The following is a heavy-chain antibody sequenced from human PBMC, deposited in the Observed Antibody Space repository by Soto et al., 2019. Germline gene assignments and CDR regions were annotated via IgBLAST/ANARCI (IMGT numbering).Heavy chain of an antibody. V-gene: IGHV3-64*01. CDR2: ISANGGST. D-gene: IGHD2-15*01. CDR1: GFTFSPYA. J-gene: IGHJ3*02. CDR3: ARGGYCSGGSCYLGAFEI. Sequence: GGSLRLSCAASGFTFSPYAMHWVRQAPGKGLEYVSAISANGGSTYYANSVNGRFTISRDNSKNTLYLQMGSLRADDMAVYYCARGGYCSGGSCYLGAFEIWGQGTMVTVSS.